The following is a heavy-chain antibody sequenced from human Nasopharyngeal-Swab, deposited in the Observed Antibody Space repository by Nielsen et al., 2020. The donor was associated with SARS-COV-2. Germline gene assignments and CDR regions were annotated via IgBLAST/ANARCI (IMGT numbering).Heavy chain of an antibody. Sequence: GSLRLTCTVSGGSISSGSIRSYYWSWIRQPPGKGLEWIGDFSYTGITNYNPSLKSRVTISVDMSKNQFSLKLSSVAAADTAVYYCAREVVGGLVDSWGQGTLVTVSS. V-gene: IGHV4-61*01. CDR1: GGSISSGSIRSYY. CDR3: AREVVGGLVDS. CDR2: FSYTGIT. J-gene: IGHJ4*02. D-gene: IGHD1-26*01.